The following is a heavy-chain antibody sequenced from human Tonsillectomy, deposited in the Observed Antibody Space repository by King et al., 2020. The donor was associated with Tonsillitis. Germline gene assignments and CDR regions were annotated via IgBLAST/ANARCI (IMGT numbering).Heavy chain of an antibody. CDR1: GFTFSTSA. D-gene: IGHD3-22*01. CDR2: ISGSGDSS. J-gene: IGHJ4*02. Sequence: VQLLESGGGLVQPGGSLRLSCAASGFTFSTSAMSWVRQAPGKGLEWVSAISGSGDSSYYADSVKGRFTISRDISKNTLYLQMNSLRADDTAVYYCARNGYFYHSSGFYYIDYFDSWGQGTLLTVS. CDR3: ARNGYFYHSSGFYYIDYFDS. V-gene: IGHV3-23*01.